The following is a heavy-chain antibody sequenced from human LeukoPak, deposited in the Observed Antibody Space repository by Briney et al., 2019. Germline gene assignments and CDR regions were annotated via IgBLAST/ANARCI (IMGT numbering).Heavy chain of an antibody. D-gene: IGHD3-3*01. CDR2: INPNSGGT. V-gene: IGHV1-2*02. CDR1: GYTFTGYY. J-gene: IGHJ5*02. Sequence: VASVKVSCKASGYTFTGYYMHWVRQAPGQGLEWMGWINPNSGGTNYAQKFQGRVTMTRDTSISTAYMELSRLRSDDTAVYYCARDNDFWSGQNWFDPWGQGTLVTVSS. CDR3: ARDNDFWSGQNWFDP.